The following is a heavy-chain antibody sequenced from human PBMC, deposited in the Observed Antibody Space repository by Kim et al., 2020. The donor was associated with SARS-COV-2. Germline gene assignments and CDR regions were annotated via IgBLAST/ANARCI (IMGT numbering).Heavy chain of an antibody. Sequence: GGSLRLSCAASGFTFSSYAMHWVRQAPGKGLEWVAVISYDGSNKYYADSVKGRFTISRDNSKNTLYLQMNSLRAEDTAVYYCARAYYYDSSVLGAFDIWGQGTMVTVSS. CDR3: ARAYYYDSSVLGAFDI. CDR2: ISYDGSNK. V-gene: IGHV3-30*04. J-gene: IGHJ3*02. CDR1: GFTFSSYA. D-gene: IGHD3-22*01.